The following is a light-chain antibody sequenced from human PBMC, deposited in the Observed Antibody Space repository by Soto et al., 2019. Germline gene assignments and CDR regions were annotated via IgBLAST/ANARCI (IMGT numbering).Light chain of an antibody. V-gene: IGKV3-20*01. CDR2: GAS. Sequence: EIVLTQSPGTLSVSPGETATVSCRASESVASNYLAWYQHKPGQAPRLRSYGASSRATGVPDRFSGSGSGTDFTLTISRLEPEDFAVYYCHHYGRSRLMSSLGQGTKLES. J-gene: IGKJ2*01. CDR1: ESVASNY. CDR3: HHYGRSRLMSS.